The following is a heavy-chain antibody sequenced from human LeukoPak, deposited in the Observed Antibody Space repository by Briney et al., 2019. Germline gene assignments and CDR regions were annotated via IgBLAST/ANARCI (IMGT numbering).Heavy chain of an antibody. Sequence: PSETLSLTCTVSGGSISSYYWSWIRQPPGKGLEWIGYIYYSGSTNYNPSPTSRVTISVDTSKNQFSLKLSSVTAADTAVYYCAKGARAGSSSWYWGQGTLVTVSS. V-gene: IGHV4-59*12. CDR1: GGSISSYY. D-gene: IGHD6-13*01. J-gene: IGHJ4*02. CDR3: AKGARAGSSSWY. CDR2: IYYSGST.